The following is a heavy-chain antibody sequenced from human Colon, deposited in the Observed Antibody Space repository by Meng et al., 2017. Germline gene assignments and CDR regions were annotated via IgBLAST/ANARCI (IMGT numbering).Heavy chain of an antibody. D-gene: IGHD2-15*01. CDR3: SSLLTLDY. CDR2: INHSGDT. J-gene: IGHJ4*02. V-gene: IGHV4-34*02. Sequence: QVPLQQWGPGLLKPSGTLTLTCAIIAGPFSGYSSIWIRQAPGKGLEWIGEINHSGDTHYNPSLKSRVSMSFDTSKKQFSLHLSSVTTADTAVYYCSSLLTLDYWGPGTLVTVSS. CDR1: AGPFSGYS.